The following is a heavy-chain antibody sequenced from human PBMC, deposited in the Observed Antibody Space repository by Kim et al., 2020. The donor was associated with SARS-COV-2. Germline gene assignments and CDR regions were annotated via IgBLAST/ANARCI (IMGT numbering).Heavy chain of an antibody. V-gene: IGHV3-21*01. CDR2: ISSSSSYI. CDR1: GFTFSSYS. J-gene: IGHJ4*02. D-gene: IGHD2-2*01. CDR3: ARVDIVVVPAASHIDY. Sequence: GGSLRLSCAASGFTFSSYSMNWVRQAPGKGLEWVSSISSSSSYIYYADSVKGRFTISRDNAKNSLYLQMNSLRAEDTAVYYCARVDIVVVPAASHIDYWGQGTLVTVSS.